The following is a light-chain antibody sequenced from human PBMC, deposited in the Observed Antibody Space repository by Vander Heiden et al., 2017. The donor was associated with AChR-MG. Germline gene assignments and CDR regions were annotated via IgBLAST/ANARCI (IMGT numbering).Light chain of an antibody. CDR3: SSYTTTSSWV. V-gene: IGLV2-14*03. J-gene: IGLJ3*02. CDR1: SSDVGYYNY. Sequence: QSALTQPASVSGSLGQSITISCTGTSSDVGYYNYVSWYQQHPDQAPKLLIFDVTYRPSGVSNRFSGSKSGNTASLTLSGLQPEDEAHYYCSSYTTTSSWVFGGGTKLTVL. CDR2: DVT.